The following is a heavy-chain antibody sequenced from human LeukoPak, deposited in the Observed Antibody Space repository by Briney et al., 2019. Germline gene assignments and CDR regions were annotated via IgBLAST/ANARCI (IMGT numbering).Heavy chain of an antibody. V-gene: IGHV3-21*01. CDR1: GFTFSSYS. Sequence: GGSLRLSCAASGFTFSSYSMNWVRQAPGKGLEWVSSISSSSSYIYYADSVKGRFTISRDNAKNSLYLQMDSLRVEDTAVYYCARGSYGDYEYWGQGTLVTVSS. CDR3: ARGSYGDYEY. J-gene: IGHJ4*02. D-gene: IGHD4-17*01. CDR2: ISSSSSYI.